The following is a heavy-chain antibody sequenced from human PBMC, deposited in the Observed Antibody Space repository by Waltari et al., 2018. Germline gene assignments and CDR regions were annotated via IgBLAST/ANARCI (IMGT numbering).Heavy chain of an antibody. V-gene: IGHV3-74*01. J-gene: IGHJ6*03. CDR3: TTPNNYPTLDS. D-gene: IGHD3-3*01. CDR2: ISIEGNIE. CDR1: GFTFNTYW. Sequence: EVQVVESGGGLAQPGGSLRLSCAASGFTFNTYWMHWVRQAPGRGLVWVSHISIEGNIENYANSVKGRFTISKDNAKNTLFRQMNSLEVKNTVVYYGTTPNNYPTLDSGGK.